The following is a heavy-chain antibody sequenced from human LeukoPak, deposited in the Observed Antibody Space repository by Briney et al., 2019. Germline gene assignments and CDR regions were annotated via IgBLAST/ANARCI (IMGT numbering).Heavy chain of an antibody. CDR3: ARDGTNYTFDI. Sequence: ASVKVSCKASGYTFTSNHMHWVRQAPSKELEWVGVITASGHYTRYAQNFQGRVTMTRDTSTSTVYMELSSLRSEDTALYFCARDGTNYTFDIWGQGTMVTVSS. J-gene: IGHJ3*02. CDR1: GYTFTSNH. V-gene: IGHV1-46*01. D-gene: IGHD2-8*01. CDR2: ITASGHYT.